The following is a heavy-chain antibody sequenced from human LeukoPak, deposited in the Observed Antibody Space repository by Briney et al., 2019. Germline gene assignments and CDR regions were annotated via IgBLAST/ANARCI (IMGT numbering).Heavy chain of an antibody. Sequence: SVTVSCKASGGTFSSYAISWVRQAPGQGLEWMGGIIPIFGTANYAQKFQGRVTITTDESTSTAYMELSSLRSEDTAVYYCARESRNSGDSGSYGTLDYWGQGTLVTVSS. V-gene: IGHV1-69*05. CDR1: GGTFSSYA. CDR3: ARESRNSGDSGSYGTLDY. D-gene: IGHD1-26*01. CDR2: IIPIFGTA. J-gene: IGHJ4*02.